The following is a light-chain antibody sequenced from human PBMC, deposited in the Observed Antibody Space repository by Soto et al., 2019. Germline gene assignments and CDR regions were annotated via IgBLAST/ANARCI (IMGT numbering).Light chain of an antibody. J-gene: IGKJ5*01. CDR1: QRISRN. Sequence: EIVMTQSPATLSVSPGESATLSCRASQRISRNLAWYQQKPGQAPRLLIYDASTRATDIPARFSGSGSGTEFTLTINSLQSEDSAVYYCQQHNQWPITFGQGTRLEI. CDR2: DAS. V-gene: IGKV3-15*01. CDR3: QQHNQWPIT.